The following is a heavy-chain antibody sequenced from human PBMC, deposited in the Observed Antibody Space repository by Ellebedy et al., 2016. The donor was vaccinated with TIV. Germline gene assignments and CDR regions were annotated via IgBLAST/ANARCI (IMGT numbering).Heavy chain of an antibody. J-gene: IGHJ5*02. CDR3: ARDPGGGGDFGDNWFDP. CDR1: GIIVSDYF. Sequence: GESLKISCEASGIIVSDYFMNWVRQAPGKGLEWVSVLYPDAKTNYTDSVNGRFIVSRDSSKNTLYLQMNSLTAEDTAVYYCARDPGGGGDFGDNWFDPWGQGTLVTFSS. CDR2: LYPDAKT. D-gene: IGHD2-21*01. V-gene: IGHV3-66*01.